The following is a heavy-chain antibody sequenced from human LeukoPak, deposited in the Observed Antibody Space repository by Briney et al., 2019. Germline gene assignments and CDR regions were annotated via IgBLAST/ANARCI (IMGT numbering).Heavy chain of an antibody. CDR3: ARDVGSGTYMFDF. CDR2: INAGSGNT. V-gene: IGHV1-3*01. D-gene: IGHD6-19*01. J-gene: IGHJ4*02. CDR1: GYTFTTYT. Sequence: GASVKVSCKTSGYTFTTYTIHWVRQAPGQSLEWMGWINAGSGNTKHSQKFQGRVIMTRDTSTSTVDMDLSSLRSDDTAVYYCARDVGSGTYMFDFWGQGTLVTVSS.